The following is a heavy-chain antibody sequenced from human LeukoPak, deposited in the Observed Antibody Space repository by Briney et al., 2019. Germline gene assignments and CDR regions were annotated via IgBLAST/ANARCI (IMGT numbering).Heavy chain of an antibody. J-gene: IGHJ4*02. CDR2: INPNSGGT. Sequence: ASVKVSCKASGYTFVGNYIHWARQAPGQGLEWMGWINPNSGGTNYAQKFQGRVTMTRDTSISTAYMELKRLTSDDTAVYYCARDPGLLVPAPDYWGQGTQVTVSS. CDR1: GYTFVGNY. D-gene: IGHD3-3*02. CDR3: ARDPGLLVPAPDY. V-gene: IGHV1-2*02.